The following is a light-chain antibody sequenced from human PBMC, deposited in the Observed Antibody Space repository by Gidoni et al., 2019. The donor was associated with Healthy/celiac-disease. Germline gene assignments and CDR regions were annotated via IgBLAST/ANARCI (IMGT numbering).Light chain of an antibody. CDR3: QQYGSSPLG. CDR1: QSVSSSY. V-gene: IGKV3-20*01. Sequence: EIVLTQSPGTLSLSPGERATLSCRASQSVSSSYLAWYQQKPGQAPRLLIYGASSRATGIPDRFSGSGSGTDFTLTISRLEPEDFAVYYCQQYGSSPLGFGGXTKVEIK. J-gene: IGKJ4*01. CDR2: GAS.